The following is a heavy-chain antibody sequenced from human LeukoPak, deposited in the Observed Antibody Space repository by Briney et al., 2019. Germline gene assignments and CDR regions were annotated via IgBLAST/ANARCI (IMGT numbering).Heavy chain of an antibody. D-gene: IGHD3-10*01. CDR1: GFTFSSYG. J-gene: IGHJ4*02. CDR3: ARGRMVRGVIAGYYFDY. CDR2: ISYDGGNK. V-gene: IGHV3-30*03. Sequence: GRSLRLSCAASGFTFSSYGMHWVRQAPGKGLEWVAVISYDGGNKYYADSVKGRFTISRDNSKNTLYLQMNSLRAEDTAVYYCARGRMVRGVIAGYYFDYWGQGTLVTVSS.